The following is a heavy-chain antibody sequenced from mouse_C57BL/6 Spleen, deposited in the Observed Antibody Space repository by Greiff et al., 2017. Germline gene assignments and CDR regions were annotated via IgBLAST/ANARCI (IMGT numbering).Heavy chain of an antibody. V-gene: IGHV1-50*01. CDR1: GYTFTSYW. CDR2: IDPSDSYT. J-gene: IGHJ3*01. D-gene: IGHD2-2*01. CDR3: ARRGGYDPAMDY. Sequence: QVQLQQPGAELVKPGASVKLSCKASGYTFTSYWMPWVKQRPGQGLEWIGEIDPSDSYTNYNQKFKGKATLTVDTSSSTAYMQLSSLTSEDSAVYYCARRGGYDPAMDYWGQGTLVTVSA.